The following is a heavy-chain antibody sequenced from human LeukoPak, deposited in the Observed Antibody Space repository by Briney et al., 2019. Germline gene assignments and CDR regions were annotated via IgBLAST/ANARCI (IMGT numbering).Heavy chain of an antibody. D-gene: IGHD5-24*01. V-gene: IGHV1-69*05. CDR3: ARDSEMATIPAHYYMDV. Sequence: ASVKVSCKASGGTFSSYAISWVRQAPGQGLEWMGGIIPIFGTANYAQKFQGRVTITTDESTSTAYMELSSLRSEDTAVYYCARDSEMATIPAHYYMDVWGKGTTVTVSS. CDR1: GGTFSSYA. CDR2: IIPIFGTA. J-gene: IGHJ6*03.